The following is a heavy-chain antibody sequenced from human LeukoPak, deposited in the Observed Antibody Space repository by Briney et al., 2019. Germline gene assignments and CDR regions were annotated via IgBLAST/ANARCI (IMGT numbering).Heavy chain of an antibody. J-gene: IGHJ4*02. V-gene: IGHV4-31*03. Sequence: SETLSLTCTVSGGSIRSGGYYWSWIRQHPGKGLEWIGYIYYSGSTYYNPSLKSRVTISVDTSKNQFSLKLSSVTAADTAVYYCARLIIIEDSPAYFDYWGQGTLVTVSS. D-gene: IGHD2-15*01. CDR2: IYYSGST. CDR3: ARLIIIEDSPAYFDY. CDR1: GGSIRSGGYY.